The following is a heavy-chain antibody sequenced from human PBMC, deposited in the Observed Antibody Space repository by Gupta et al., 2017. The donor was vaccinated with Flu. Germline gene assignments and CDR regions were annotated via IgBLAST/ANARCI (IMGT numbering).Heavy chain of an antibody. CDR3: AGGVGYAAFDF. CDR2: LYYSGTT. CDR1: GGSISTSNYY. J-gene: IGHJ4*02. Sequence: QLQLQGSGPGLVKPSATLSLSCTVSGGSISTSNYYWALIRQPPGKGLEWIGTLYYSGTTYYNPSLRSRATMSLDTSRNQFSLKVRSVTAADTAVYYCAGGVGYAAFDFWGQGSLVTVSS. D-gene: IGHD2-2*01. V-gene: IGHV4-39*01.